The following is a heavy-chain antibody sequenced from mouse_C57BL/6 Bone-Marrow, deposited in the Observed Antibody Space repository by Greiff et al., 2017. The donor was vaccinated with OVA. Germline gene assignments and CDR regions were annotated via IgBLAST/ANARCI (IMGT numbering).Heavy chain of an antibody. D-gene: IGHD4-1*01. CDR2: ISYDGSN. J-gene: IGHJ2*01. CDR3: ARLGYFDY. Sequence: EVQLQESGPGFVKPSHSLSLTCSVPGYSFTSVYYWTWIRQFPGNKLEWRGYISYDGSNNYNPSLKNRISITRDTSKNQFFLKLTSVTTEDTATYYCARLGYFDYWGQGTTLTVSS. V-gene: IGHV3-6*01. CDR1: GYSFTSVYY.